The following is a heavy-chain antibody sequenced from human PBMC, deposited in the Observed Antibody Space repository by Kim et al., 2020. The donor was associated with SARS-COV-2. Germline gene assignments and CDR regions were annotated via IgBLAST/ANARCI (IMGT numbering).Heavy chain of an antibody. D-gene: IGHD3-22*01. CDR2: IDPSDSST. CDR3: ASMGMIIEGSGDY. V-gene: IGHV5-10-1*01. Sequence: GESLKISCKGSGYTFINYWMNWVRHTPGKGLEWIGKIDPSDSSTHYSPPFQGHVTLSVDASINTAYLEWSGLKASDTATYYCASMGMIIEGSGDYGGQGTQVTVSS. J-gene: IGHJ4*02. CDR1: GYTFINYW.